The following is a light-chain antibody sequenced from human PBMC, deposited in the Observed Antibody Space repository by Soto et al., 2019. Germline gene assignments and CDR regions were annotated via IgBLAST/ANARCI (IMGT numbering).Light chain of an antibody. CDR1: SSDIGTYKY. V-gene: IGLV2-14*01. CDR2: EVS. CDR3: SSYTSSSTLWV. Sequence: QSALTQPASVSGSPGQSITISCTGTSSDIGTYKYVSWYQQHPGKAPKLMIYEVSNRPSGVSNRFSGSKSGNTASLTISGLQAEDEADYYCSSYTSSSTLWVFGGGTKLTVL. J-gene: IGLJ3*02.